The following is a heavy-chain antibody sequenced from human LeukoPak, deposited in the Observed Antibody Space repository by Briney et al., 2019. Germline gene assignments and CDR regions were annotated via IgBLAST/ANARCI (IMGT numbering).Heavy chain of an antibody. D-gene: IGHD3-3*01. V-gene: IGHV3-43*01. CDR2: IRWDGGST. Sequence: GGSLRLSCAASGFTFDDYTMHWVRQAPGKGLEWVSLIRWDGGSTYYADSVKGRFTISRENSKNSLYLQMNSLRTEDTALYYCAKDGTSYDFSSGTLGNWFDPWGQGTLVTVSS. CDR3: AKDGTSYDFSSGTLGNWFDP. J-gene: IGHJ5*02. CDR1: GFTFDDYT.